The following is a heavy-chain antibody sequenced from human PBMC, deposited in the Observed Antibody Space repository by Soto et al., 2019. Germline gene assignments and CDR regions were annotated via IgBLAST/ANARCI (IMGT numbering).Heavy chain of an antibody. CDR3: AKGWSRAYLDY. V-gene: IGHV3-30*18. J-gene: IGHJ4*02. D-gene: IGHD2-15*01. Sequence: GGSLRLSCAASGFTFSNYGMHWVRQAPGKGLEWVAVISYDGSNKYYGDSVKGRFTISRDNSKNTLSLQMNSLRAEDTAVYYCAKGWSRAYLDYWGQGILVTVSS. CDR2: ISYDGSNK. CDR1: GFTFSNYG.